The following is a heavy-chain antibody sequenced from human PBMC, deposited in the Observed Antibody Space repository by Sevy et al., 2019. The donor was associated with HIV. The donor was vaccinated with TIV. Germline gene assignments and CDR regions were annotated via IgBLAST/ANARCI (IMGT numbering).Heavy chain of an antibody. CDR3: ARIGFNWNDVDY. D-gene: IGHD1-20*01. CDR1: GGSMNLYY. Sequence: SETLSLTCSVSGGSMNLYYWSWIRQPPGKGLEWIGFIYYSGSTNYNPSLKSRVTISVDTSENQFSLKLSSVTAADTAVYYCARIGFNWNDVDYWGQGTLVTVSS. V-gene: IGHV4-59*01. CDR2: IYYSGST. J-gene: IGHJ4*02.